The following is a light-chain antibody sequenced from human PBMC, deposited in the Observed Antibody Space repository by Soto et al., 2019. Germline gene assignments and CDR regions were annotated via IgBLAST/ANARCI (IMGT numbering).Light chain of an antibody. J-gene: IGLJ2*01. Sequence: QSALTQPASVSGSPGQSITISCTGTSSDIGGYNYVSWYQQHPGKAPKLMIYDVSNRPSGVSNRFSGSKSGNTASLTISGLQAEDEADYYCSSQAVSSTLVFGGGTKLTDL. CDR2: DVS. V-gene: IGLV2-14*01. CDR1: SSDIGGYNY. CDR3: SSQAVSSTLV.